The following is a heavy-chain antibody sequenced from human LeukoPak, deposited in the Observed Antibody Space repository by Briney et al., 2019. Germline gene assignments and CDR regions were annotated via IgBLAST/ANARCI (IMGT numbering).Heavy chain of an antibody. CDR3: ARDLGS. Sequence: GGSLRLSCAASGFTFSKYWMSWVRQAPGKGLEWVANMKQDGGEKYYVDSVKGRFTISRDNSKNTLYLQMNSLRAEDTAVYYCARDLGSWGQGTLVTVSS. CDR2: MKQDGGEK. CDR1: GFTFSKYW. V-gene: IGHV3-7*01. D-gene: IGHD3-16*01. J-gene: IGHJ4*02.